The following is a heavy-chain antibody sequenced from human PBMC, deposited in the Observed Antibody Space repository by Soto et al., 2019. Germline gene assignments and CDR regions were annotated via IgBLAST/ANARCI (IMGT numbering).Heavy chain of an antibody. V-gene: IGHV3-23*01. D-gene: IGHD3-10*01. CDR2: TTDTDGDR. CDR3: ARGSRDSYPGSRIFDLWSGGTRVTVSSDMDV. CDR1: RITLRSRA. Sequence: PRGSMRLSWVASRITLRSRAMSWVRQPPGEGLERVSVTTDTDGDRKYADSVRGRFTISRDNSKNTLYVQMSSLSAEDSAVYYCARGSRDSYPGSRIFDLWSGGTRVTVSSDMDVWGQGTTVTVYS. J-gene: IGHJ6*02.